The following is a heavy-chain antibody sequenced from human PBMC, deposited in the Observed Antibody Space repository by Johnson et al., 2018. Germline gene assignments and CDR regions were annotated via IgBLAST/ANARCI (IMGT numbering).Heavy chain of an antibody. CDR1: GFTFSSYS. D-gene: IGHD1-26*01. J-gene: IGHJ1*01. V-gene: IGHV3-66*04. CDR3: ATPPPVLGFGAFTGSSLEDFQP. CDR2: IYSGGST. Sequence: EVQLVESGGGLVKPGGSVRLSCAASGFTFSSYSMNWVRQAPGKGLEWVSVIYSGGSTYYADSVTGRFTSSRDNSKNTLYLQMNSLRAEDTAVYYCATPPPVLGFGAFTGSSLEDFQPWGQGILVLVPS.